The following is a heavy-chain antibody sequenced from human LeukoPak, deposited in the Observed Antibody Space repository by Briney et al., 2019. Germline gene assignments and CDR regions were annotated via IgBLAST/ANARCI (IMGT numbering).Heavy chain of an antibody. Sequence: GASVKVSCKASGYTFTGYYMYWVRQAPGQGLEWMGWINPNSGGTNYAQKFQGRVTMTRDTSINTAYMELSRLRSDDTAVYYCARGPNYYGSGRSWFDPWGQGTLVTVSS. CDR3: ARGPNYYGSGRSWFDP. CDR2: INPNSGGT. J-gene: IGHJ5*02. D-gene: IGHD3-10*01. V-gene: IGHV1-2*02. CDR1: GYTFTGYY.